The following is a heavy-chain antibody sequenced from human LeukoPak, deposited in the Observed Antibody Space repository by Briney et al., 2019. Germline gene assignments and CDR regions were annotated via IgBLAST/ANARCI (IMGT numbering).Heavy chain of an antibody. J-gene: IGHJ4*02. V-gene: IGHV3-23*01. CDR1: GFTFSSYA. D-gene: IGHD3-22*01. CDR2: ISGSGGST. CDR3: AKVMIVVVIDYYFDY. Sequence: GGSLRLSCAASGFTFSSYAMSWVRQAPGKGLEWVSAISGSGGSTYYADSVKGRFTISRDNSKNTLYLQMNSPRAEDTAVYYCAKVMIVVVIDYYFDYWGQGTLVTVSS.